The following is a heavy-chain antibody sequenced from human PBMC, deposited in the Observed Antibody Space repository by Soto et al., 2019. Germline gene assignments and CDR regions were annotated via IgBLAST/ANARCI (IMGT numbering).Heavy chain of an antibody. CDR3: ARGGYSRGWSFDY. V-gene: IGHV3-23*01. CDR1: GFTFSNCA. D-gene: IGHD6-13*01. J-gene: IGHJ4*02. Sequence: GGSLRLSCAASGFTFSNCAMSWVRRAPGTGLEWVSTISGGGDGTYYSDSVKGRFTISRDNSKNTLYLQINSLRADDTAVFHCARGGYSRGWSFDYWGQVSLLTVSS. CDR2: ISGGGDGT.